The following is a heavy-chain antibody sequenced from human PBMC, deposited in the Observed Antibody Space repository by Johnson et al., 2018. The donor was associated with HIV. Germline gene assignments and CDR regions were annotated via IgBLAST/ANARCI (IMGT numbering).Heavy chain of an antibody. CDR1: GFTFDDYA. D-gene: IGHD6-19*01. J-gene: IGHJ3*01. V-gene: IGHV3-9*01. CDR2: ISWNSDTI. CDR3: AKDLRQWLVVPLHL. Sequence: VQLVESGGGLIQPGKFLRLSCAASGFTFDDYAMHWVRQAPGKGLEWVSGISWNSDTIRYADSVKGRFNISRDNAKNSLYLQMNSLRAEDTALDDCAKDLRQWLVVPLHLWGQGTMVTVSS.